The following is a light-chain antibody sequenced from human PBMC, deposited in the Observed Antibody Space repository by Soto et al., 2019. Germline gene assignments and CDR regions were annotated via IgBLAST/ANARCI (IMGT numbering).Light chain of an antibody. V-gene: IGKV1-33*01. Sequence: DLQMTQSPSSLSASVGDRVTITCQASQDINNYLNWYQQKPGKAPKLMIHDVSKLETGVPSRFSGSGSGTDFSFTINRLQAEDIATYYCQQYDNLPLTVGGGTKGEIK. CDR2: DVS. J-gene: IGKJ4*01. CDR1: QDINNY. CDR3: QQYDNLPLT.